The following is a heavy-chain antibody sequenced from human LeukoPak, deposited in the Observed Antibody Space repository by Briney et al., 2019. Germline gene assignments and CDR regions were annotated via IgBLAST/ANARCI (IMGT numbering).Heavy chain of an antibody. CDR2: ISGSGGST. J-gene: IGHJ4*02. CDR1: GFTFSSYG. Sequence: GGSLRLSCAASGFTFSSYGMSWVRQAPGKGLEWVSAISGSGGSTYYADSVKGRFTISRDNSKNTLYLQMNSLRAEDTAAYYCAKDRLGYCSSTSCRHFDYWGQGTLVTVSS. V-gene: IGHV3-23*01. D-gene: IGHD2-2*01. CDR3: AKDRLGYCSSTSCRHFDY.